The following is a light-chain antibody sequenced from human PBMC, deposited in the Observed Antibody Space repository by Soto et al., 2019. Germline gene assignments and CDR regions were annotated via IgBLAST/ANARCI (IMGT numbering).Light chain of an antibody. V-gene: IGKV1-5*03. J-gene: IGKJ1*01. CDR1: PSISSW. CDR3: QQYNSYSPT. CDR2: KAA. Sequence: DVQMTQSPSTLSASVGDRVIITCRASPSISSWFAWYQQKPGKAPKLLIYKAASLQSVVPSRFSGSRSETEFTLNISSLQPDDFATYYCQQYNSYSPTFGQGTKVEIK.